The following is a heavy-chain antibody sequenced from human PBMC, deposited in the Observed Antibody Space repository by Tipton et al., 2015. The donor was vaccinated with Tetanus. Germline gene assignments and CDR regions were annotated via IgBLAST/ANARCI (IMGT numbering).Heavy chain of an antibody. J-gene: IGHJ5*02. Sequence: TLSLTCGVYGGSFTGYYWSWIRQSLGKGLEYIGEINPSGSTNYNPSLKSRVSISIDTSKNEFSLKVSSVTAADMAIYYCARGSLHYYGTGNRRARFDPWGQGTLVTVSS. CDR2: INPSGST. CDR3: ARGSLHYYGTGNRRARFDP. D-gene: IGHD3-10*01. CDR1: GGSFTGYY. V-gene: IGHV4-34*01.